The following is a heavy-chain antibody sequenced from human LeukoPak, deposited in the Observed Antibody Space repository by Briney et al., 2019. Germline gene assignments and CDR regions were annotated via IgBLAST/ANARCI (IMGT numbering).Heavy chain of an antibody. CDR2: IYYTGTT. V-gene: IGHV4-59*01. CDR3: ARYFSGKTLDY. J-gene: IGHJ4*02. CDR1: GGSINNYY. Sequence: PSETLSLTCTVSGGSINNYYWSWIRQPPGKGLEWIGYIYYTGTTNYNPSLNSRVTISVDTSRNQFSLKLSSVTAADTALYYCARYFSGKTLDYWGQGTLVTVSS. D-gene: IGHD1-26*01.